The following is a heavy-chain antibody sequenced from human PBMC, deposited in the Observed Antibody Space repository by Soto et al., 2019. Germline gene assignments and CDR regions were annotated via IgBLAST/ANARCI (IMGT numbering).Heavy chain of an antibody. CDR3: VKGGWLDS. V-gene: IGHV3-23*01. Sequence: EVQLLESGGGFVQPGGSLRLSCAASGFTFSDFDMTWVRQAPGEGLEWISAISTGGDTTYYADSVKGRFTISRDNSKNTLHLQMSNLSADDTAVYYCVKGGWLDSWGQGTLFTVSS. D-gene: IGHD6-19*01. CDR2: ISTGGDTT. CDR1: GFTFSDFD. J-gene: IGHJ4*02.